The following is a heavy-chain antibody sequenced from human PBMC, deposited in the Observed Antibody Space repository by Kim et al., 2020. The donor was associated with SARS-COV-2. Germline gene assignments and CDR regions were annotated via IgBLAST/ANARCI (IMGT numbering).Heavy chain of an antibody. Sequence: ASVKVSCKASGYIFSKNGMDWVRQAPGQSLEWMGWINIADGNTEYSEKFYDRLTITRDTSASASYLELRSLTSEDTAVYYCARGGPFSGSGSPFDFWGQGTLVTVSS. CDR3: ARGGPFSGSGSPFDF. CDR1: GYIFSKNG. J-gene: IGHJ4*02. V-gene: IGHV1-3*04. D-gene: IGHD3-10*01. CDR2: INIADGNT.